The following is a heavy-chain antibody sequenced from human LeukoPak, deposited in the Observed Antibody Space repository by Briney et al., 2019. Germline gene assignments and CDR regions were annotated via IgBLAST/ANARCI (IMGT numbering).Heavy chain of an antibody. Sequence: ASVKVSCKASGYTFTSYDINWVRQATGQGPEWMGWMNPNSGNTGYAQKFQGRVTMTRNTSISTAYMELSSLRSEDTAVYYCATRHYYDSSGYNWGQGTLVTVSS. D-gene: IGHD3-22*01. CDR1: GYTFTSYD. CDR3: ATRHYYDSSGYN. J-gene: IGHJ4*02. V-gene: IGHV1-8*01. CDR2: MNPNSGNT.